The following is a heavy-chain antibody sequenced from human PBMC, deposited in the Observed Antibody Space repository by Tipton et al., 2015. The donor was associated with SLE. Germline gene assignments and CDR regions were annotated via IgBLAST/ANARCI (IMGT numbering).Heavy chain of an antibody. J-gene: IGHJ4*02. V-gene: IGHV4-39*07. Sequence: TLSLTCTVSGGSISSSRHFWGWVRQPPGKGLEWIGIFYYSGSTYSNPSLRSRVTMSVDTSKNQFSLQMSSVTAADTAVYYCARGYCIGDVCYGRGFFDYWGRGTQVTVSS. CDR3: ARGYCIGDVCYGRGFFDY. CDR2: FYYSGST. D-gene: IGHD2-8*02. CDR1: GGSISSSRHF.